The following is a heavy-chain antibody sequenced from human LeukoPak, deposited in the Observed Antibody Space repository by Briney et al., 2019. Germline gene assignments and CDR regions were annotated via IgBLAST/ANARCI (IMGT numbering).Heavy chain of an antibody. Sequence: GGSQRLSCAASGFTFSSYAMSWVRQAPGKGLEWVSAISAGGGSTYYADSVKGRFTISRDNAKNSLYLQMNSLRAEDTAVYYCARSIPAGNRRWGQGTLVTVSS. CDR1: GFTFSSYA. CDR2: ISAGGGST. V-gene: IGHV3-23*01. CDR3: ARSIPAGNRR. J-gene: IGHJ4*02. D-gene: IGHD2-2*01.